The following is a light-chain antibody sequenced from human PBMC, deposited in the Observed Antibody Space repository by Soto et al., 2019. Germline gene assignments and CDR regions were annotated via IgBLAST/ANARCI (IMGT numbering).Light chain of an antibody. V-gene: IGLV3-9*01. CDR1: NIGSKN. CDR3: QVWGSTII. CDR2: RDT. J-gene: IGLJ2*01. Sequence: SYELTQPLSVSVALGQTARITCGGNNIGSKNVHWYQQKPGQAPVLVIYRDTNRPSGIPERVSGSDSEHTATLTISRVQGGDEADYYCQVWGSTIIFGGGTKLTVL.